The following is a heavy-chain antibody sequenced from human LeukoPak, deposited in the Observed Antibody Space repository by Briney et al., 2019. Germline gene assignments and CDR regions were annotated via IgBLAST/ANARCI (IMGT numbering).Heavy chain of an antibody. J-gene: IGHJ4*02. CDR2: IFYSGRI. CDR1: GGSISSYY. V-gene: IGHV4-59*01. D-gene: IGHD5-18*01. Sequence: SETLSLTCTVSGGSISSYYWNWIRQPPGKGLEYIGYIFYSGRINYNPSLKSRGTISVDTSKNWFSLRLTSVTAADTAVYYCARGQKYIYGYTVTELGSRYFDYWGQGTLVTVSS. CDR3: ARGQKYIYGYTVTELGSRYFDY.